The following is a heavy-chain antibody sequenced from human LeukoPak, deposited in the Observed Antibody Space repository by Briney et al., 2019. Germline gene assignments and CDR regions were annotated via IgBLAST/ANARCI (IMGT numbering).Heavy chain of an antibody. CDR2: IYYSGTT. Sequence: NSSETLSLTCTVSGGSINSTSYYWGWVRQPPGKGLEWIRSIYYSGTTYNNPSLQSRVTMSVDTSKNQFFLKLSSVTAADTAVYYCARHKLTYYFDSWGQGTLVTVSS. D-gene: IGHD2-15*01. CDR1: GGSINSTSYY. CDR3: ARHKLTYYFDS. V-gene: IGHV4-39*01. J-gene: IGHJ4*02.